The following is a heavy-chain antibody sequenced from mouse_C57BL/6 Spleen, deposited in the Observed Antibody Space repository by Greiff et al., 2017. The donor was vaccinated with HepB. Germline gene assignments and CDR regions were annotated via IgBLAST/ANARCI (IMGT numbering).Heavy chain of an antibody. CDR2: IDPSDSYT. J-gene: IGHJ4*01. Sequence: QVQLQQPGAELVKPGASVKLSCKASGYTFTSYWMQWVKQRPGQGLEWIGEIDPSDSYTNYNQKFKGKATLTVDTSSSTAYMQLSSLTSEDSAVYYCARSDYGSSNYYAMDYWGQGTSVTVSS. CDR3: ARSDYGSSNYYAMDY. V-gene: IGHV1-50*01. CDR1: GYTFTSYW. D-gene: IGHD1-1*01.